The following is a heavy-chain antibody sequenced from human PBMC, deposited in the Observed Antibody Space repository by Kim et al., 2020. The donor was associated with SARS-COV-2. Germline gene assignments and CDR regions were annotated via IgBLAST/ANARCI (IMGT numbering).Heavy chain of an antibody. CDR2: NTNNGGR. V-gene: IGHV1-2*02. Sequence: NTNNGGRTYAQKFRGRVTMTRDTSISTVYMELNRLQSDDTAVYYCAREWDVWGQGTTVTVSS. CDR3: AREWDV. J-gene: IGHJ6*02.